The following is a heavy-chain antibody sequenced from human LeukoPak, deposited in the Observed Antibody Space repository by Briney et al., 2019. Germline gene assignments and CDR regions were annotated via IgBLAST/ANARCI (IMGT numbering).Heavy chain of an antibody. CDR2: IKQGGSER. Sequence: GGSLRLSCAASGFTFSSYWMTWVRQAPGKGLEWVANIKQGGSERYYVDSVKGRFTISRDNAKNSLYLQMNSLRAEDTAVYYCARALLLTGTTSDFWGQGTLVTVSS. CDR1: GFTFSSYW. CDR3: ARALLLTGTTSDF. D-gene: IGHD1-7*01. J-gene: IGHJ4*02. V-gene: IGHV3-7*04.